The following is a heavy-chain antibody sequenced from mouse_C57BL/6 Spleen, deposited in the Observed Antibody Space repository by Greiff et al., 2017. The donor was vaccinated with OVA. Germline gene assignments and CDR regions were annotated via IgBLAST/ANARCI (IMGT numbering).Heavy chain of an antibody. Sequence: EVQLQQSGGGLVQPGGSMKLSCAASGFTFSDAWMDWVRQSPEKGLEWVAEIRNKANNHATYYAESVKGRFTISRDDSKSSVYLQMNSLTAEDTGIYYCTHIYYGYAWFAYWGQGTLVTVSA. V-gene: IGHV6-6*01. CDR3: THIYYGYAWFAY. CDR2: IRNKANNHAT. J-gene: IGHJ3*01. CDR1: GFTFSDAW. D-gene: IGHD2-2*01.